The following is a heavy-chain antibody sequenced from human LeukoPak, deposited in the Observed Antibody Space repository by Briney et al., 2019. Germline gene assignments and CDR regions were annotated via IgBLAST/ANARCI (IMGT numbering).Heavy chain of an antibody. V-gene: IGHV4-59*01. Sequence: PSETLSLTCSVSGGSISSYYWSWIRQPPGKGLEWMGYIYYSGSTNYNPSLKSRVTMSVDTSKNQFSLKLSSVTAADTAVYYCARGHDYGDPSAIWGQGTLVTVSS. D-gene: IGHD4-17*01. CDR2: IYYSGST. J-gene: IGHJ4*02. CDR1: GGSISSYY. CDR3: ARGHDYGDPSAI.